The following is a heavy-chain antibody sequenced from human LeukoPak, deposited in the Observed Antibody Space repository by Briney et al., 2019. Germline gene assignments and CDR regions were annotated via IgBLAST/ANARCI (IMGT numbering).Heavy chain of an antibody. CDR1: GYTFTDYY. Sequence: ASVKVSCKASGYTFTDYYMHWVRQAPGQGLEWMGWINPNSGDTDCAQRFQGRVTMTRDTSISTAYMELSRLRSDDTAVYYCARSNNWYVYYFDHWGLGTLVTVSS. J-gene: IGHJ4*02. V-gene: IGHV1-2*02. D-gene: IGHD1-1*01. CDR3: ARSNNWYVYYFDH. CDR2: INPNSGDT.